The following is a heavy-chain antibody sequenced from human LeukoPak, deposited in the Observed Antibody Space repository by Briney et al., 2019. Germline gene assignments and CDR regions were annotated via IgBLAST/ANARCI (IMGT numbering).Heavy chain of an antibody. CDR3: AKVNHWSYGRWFDP. J-gene: IGHJ5*02. V-gene: IGHV3-33*06. CDR1: GFTFSSYG. Sequence: PGRSLRLSCAASGFTFSSYGMHWVRQAPGKGLEWVAVIWYDGSNKYYADSVKGRFTISRDNSKNTLYLQMSGLRADDTAVYYCAKVNHWSYGRWFDPWGQGTLVTVSS. CDR2: IWYDGSNK. D-gene: IGHD1-26*01.